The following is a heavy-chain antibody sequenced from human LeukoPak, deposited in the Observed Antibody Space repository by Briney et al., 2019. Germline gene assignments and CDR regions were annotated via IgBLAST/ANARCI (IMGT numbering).Heavy chain of an antibody. V-gene: IGHV4-34*01. CDR1: GGSFSGYY. CDR3: GRGGGGNWFDP. Sequence: SETLSLTCAVYGGSFSGYYWSWIRQPPGKGLEWIGEINHSGSTNYNPSLKSRVTISVDTSKNQFSLKLSSVTAADTAVYYCGRGGGGNWFDPWGQGTLVTVSS. CDR2: INHSGST. J-gene: IGHJ5*02. D-gene: IGHD3-16*01.